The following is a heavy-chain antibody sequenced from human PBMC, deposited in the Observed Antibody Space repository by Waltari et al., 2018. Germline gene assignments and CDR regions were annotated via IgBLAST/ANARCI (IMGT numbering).Heavy chain of an antibody. CDR3: GRIAFGDDGGYFQH. V-gene: IGHV4-39*01. CDR2: MQYRGST. J-gene: IGHJ1*01. CDR1: GGHISTNYN. D-gene: IGHD4-17*01. Sequence: QLQLQESGPGLVKPSETLSLTCTVSGGHISTNYNWGWIRQPPGKGLEWMGNMQYRGSTFYNPSLKSRVTISLDTSKNQFSLKLSSVGAADTAVYFCGRIAFGDDGGYFQHWGQGTLVTVSS.